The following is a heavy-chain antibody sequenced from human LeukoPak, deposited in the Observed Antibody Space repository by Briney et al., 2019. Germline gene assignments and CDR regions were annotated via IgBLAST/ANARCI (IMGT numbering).Heavy chain of an antibody. J-gene: IGHJ4*02. Sequence: GGSLRLSCAASGFTFTSYAMSWVRQAPGKGLEWVPGISINVDNTYYADSVKGRFTISRDNSKSTLFLQMNSLRAEDTAVYYCARFSRSYCSSTGCSKYFDYWGQGTLVTVSS. D-gene: IGHD2-2*01. CDR3: ARFSRSYCSSTGCSKYFDY. CDR1: GFTFTSYA. CDR2: ISINVDNT. V-gene: IGHV3-23*01.